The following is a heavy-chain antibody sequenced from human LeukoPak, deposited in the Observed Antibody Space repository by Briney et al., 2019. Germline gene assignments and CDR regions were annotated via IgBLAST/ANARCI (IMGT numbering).Heavy chain of an antibody. V-gene: IGHV1-46*01. Sequence: ASVKVSCKASGYTFSSYFMHWVRQAPGQGLEWMGIINPSGGSTNYAQKFQGRVTMTRDTSTSTVYMELSSLRSEDTAVYYCVTSYRSGWQAYFQHWGQGTLVTVSS. CDR3: VTSYRSGWQAYFQH. CDR1: GYTFSSYF. CDR2: INPSGGST. D-gene: IGHD6-19*01. J-gene: IGHJ1*01.